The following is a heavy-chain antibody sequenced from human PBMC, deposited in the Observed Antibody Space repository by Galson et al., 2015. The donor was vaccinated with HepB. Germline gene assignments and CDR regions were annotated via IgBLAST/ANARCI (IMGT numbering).Heavy chain of an antibody. CDR1: GFTFSSYA. J-gene: IGHJ1*01. D-gene: IGHD3-22*01. Sequence: SLRLSCAASGFTFSSYAMSWVRQAPGKGLEWVSAISGSGGSTYYADSVKGRFTISRDNSKNALYLQMNSLRAEDTAVYYCAKGSPLRVVITTAEYFQHWGQGTLVTVSS. CDR2: ISGSGGST. V-gene: IGHV3-23*01. CDR3: AKGSPLRVVITTAEYFQH.